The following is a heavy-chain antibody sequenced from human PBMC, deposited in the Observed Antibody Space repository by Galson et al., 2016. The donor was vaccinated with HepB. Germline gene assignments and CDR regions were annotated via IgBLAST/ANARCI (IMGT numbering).Heavy chain of an antibody. CDR1: GFTFVSHA. D-gene: IGHD3-9*01. CDR3: GGSVILARYPGY. CDR2: ISNSGVST. Sequence: SLRLSCAASGFTFVSHAMSWVRQAPGKGLEWVSTISNSGVSTYYADSVKGRFTISRDNSKNTLYLQMNSLRGEDTAIYYCGGSVILARYPGYWGRGTLVTVSS. J-gene: IGHJ4*02. V-gene: IGHV3-23*01.